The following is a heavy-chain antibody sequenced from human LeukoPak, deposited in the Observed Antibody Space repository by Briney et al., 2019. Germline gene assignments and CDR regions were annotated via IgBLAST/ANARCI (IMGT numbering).Heavy chain of an antibody. Sequence: PGGSLRLSCVASGLTFSSRDWMTWVRQAPGKGLEWVANIKQDGSEKNYVDSVKGRFTISRDNSKNTLYLQMNSLRAEDTAVYYCAKDLWWFGEFPNVFDIWGQGTMVTVSS. CDR2: IKQDGSEK. CDR3: AKDLWWFGEFPNVFDI. V-gene: IGHV3-7*03. J-gene: IGHJ3*02. CDR1: GLTFSSRDW. D-gene: IGHD3-10*01.